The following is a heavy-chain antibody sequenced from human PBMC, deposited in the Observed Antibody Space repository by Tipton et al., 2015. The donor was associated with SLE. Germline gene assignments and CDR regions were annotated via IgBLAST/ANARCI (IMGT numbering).Heavy chain of an antibody. CDR3: ARPIRRWPSGGSFDI. D-gene: IGHD5-24*01. CDR1: GYTFTSYG. V-gene: IGHV1-18*01. CDR2: ISAYNGNT. J-gene: IGHJ3*02. Sequence: QSGPEVKKPGSSVKVSCKASGYTFTSYGISWVRQAPGQGLEWMGWISAYNGNTNYAQKLQGRVTMTTDTSTSTAYMELRSLRSDDTAGDYGARPIRRWPSGGSFDIWGQGKMVTVSS.